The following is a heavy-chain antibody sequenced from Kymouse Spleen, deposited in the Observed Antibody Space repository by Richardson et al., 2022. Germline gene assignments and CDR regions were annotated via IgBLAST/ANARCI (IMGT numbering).Heavy chain of an antibody. CDR3: ARGYSGTGYYYYGMDV. CDR1: GFTFSSYG. CDR2: IWYDGSNK. Sequence: QVQLVESGGGVVQPGRSLRLSCAASGFTFSSYGMHWVRQAPGKGLEWVAVIWYDGSNKYYADSVKGRFTISRDNSKNTLYLQMNSLRAEDTAVYYCARGYSGTGYYYYGMDVWGQGTTVTVSS. V-gene: IGHV3-33*01. D-gene: IGHD1-26*01. J-gene: IGHJ6*02.